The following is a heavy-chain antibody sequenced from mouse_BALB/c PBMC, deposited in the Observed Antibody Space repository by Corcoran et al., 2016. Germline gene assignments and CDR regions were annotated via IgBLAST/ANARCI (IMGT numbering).Heavy chain of an antibody. Sequence: VQLQQSGAELVKPGASVELSCTASGFIIKATYMHGVKQRPEQGLEWIGRIDPANGNTKYDPKFQGKATITADTSSNTAYLQLSSLTSEDTAVYYCARLRSICVDYWGQGTTLTVS. J-gene: IGHJ2*01. CDR1: GFIIKATY. D-gene: IGHD6-2*01. CDR3: ARLRSICVDY. V-gene: IGHV14-3*02. CDR2: IDPANGNT.